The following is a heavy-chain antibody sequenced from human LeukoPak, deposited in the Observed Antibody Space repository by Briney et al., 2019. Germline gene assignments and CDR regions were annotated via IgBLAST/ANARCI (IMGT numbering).Heavy chain of an antibody. V-gene: IGHV3-74*01. D-gene: IGHD3-9*01. CDR3: ARRMRYFDWLFDY. J-gene: IGHJ4*02. CDR1: GFTFSSYW. Sequence: GGSLRLSCAASGFTFSSYWMHWVRQAPGKGLVWVSRINSDGSSTSYADSVKGRFTISRDSAKNTLYLQMNSLRAEDTAVYYCARRMRYFDWLFDYWGQGTLVTVSS. CDR2: INSDGSST.